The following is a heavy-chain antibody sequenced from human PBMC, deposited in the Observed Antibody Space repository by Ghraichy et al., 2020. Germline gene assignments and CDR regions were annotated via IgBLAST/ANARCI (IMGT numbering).Heavy chain of an antibody. D-gene: IGHD4-23*01. V-gene: IGHV4-34*01. CDR2: INHSGST. Sequence: SETLSLTCAVYGGSFSGYYWSWIRQPPGKGLEWIGEINHSGSTNYNPSLKSRVTISVDTSKNQFSLKLSSVTAADTAVYYCARAPVVTHAFDIWGQGTMVTVSS. CDR1: GGSFSGYY. J-gene: IGHJ3*02. CDR3: ARAPVVTHAFDI.